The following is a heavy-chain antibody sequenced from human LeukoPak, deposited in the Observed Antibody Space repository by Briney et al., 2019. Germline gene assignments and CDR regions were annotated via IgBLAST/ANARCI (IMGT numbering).Heavy chain of an antibody. J-gene: IGHJ4*02. CDR3: AKGLGNHFDY. D-gene: IGHD1-14*01. V-gene: IGHV3-7*01. CDR2: IKEDGSEK. CDR1: GFIFSSYW. Sequence: GGSLRLSCATSGFIFSSYWMSWVRQAPGKGLEWVANIKEDGSEKYYVDSVKGRFTISRDNAKNSLFLQMSSLRAEDTAVYYCAKGLGNHFDYWGQGTLVTVSS.